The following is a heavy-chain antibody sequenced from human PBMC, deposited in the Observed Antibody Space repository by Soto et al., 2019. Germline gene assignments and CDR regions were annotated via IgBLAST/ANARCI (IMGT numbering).Heavy chain of an antibody. CDR3: ETSTGGIAAAGDYYFDY. J-gene: IGHJ4*02. D-gene: IGHD6-13*01. V-gene: IGHV3-30-3*01. Sequence: QVQLVESGGGVVQPGMSLRLSCAASGFTFSSYAMHWVRQAPGKGLEWVAVISYDGSNKYYADSVKGRFTISRDNSKNTLYLQMNSLRAEDTAVYYCETSTGGIAAAGDYYFDYWGQRTLVTVSS. CDR2: ISYDGSNK. CDR1: GFTFSSYA.